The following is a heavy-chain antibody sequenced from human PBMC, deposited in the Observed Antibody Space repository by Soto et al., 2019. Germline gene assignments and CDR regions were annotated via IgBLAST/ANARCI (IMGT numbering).Heavy chain of an antibody. CDR1: GYTFTVYY. Sequence: AASVKVSCKASGYTFTVYYMHWVRQAPGQGLEWMGWINPKSGGTMYPQKFQGRVTMTWDTSISTAYMALTRLRSDDTAVYYCARDLEKGGGSAGFDYWGQGTLVTVSS. V-gene: IGHV1-2*02. J-gene: IGHJ4*02. D-gene: IGHD1-26*01. CDR2: INPKSGGT. CDR3: ARDLEKGGGSAGFDY.